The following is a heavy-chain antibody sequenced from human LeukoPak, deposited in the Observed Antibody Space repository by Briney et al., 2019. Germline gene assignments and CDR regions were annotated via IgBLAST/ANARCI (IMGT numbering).Heavy chain of an antibody. CDR1: GGSFSGYY. Sequence: SSETLSLTCAVYGGSFSGYYWSWIRQPPGKGLEWIGEINHSGSTNYNPSLKSRVTISVDTSKNQFSLKLSSVTAADTAVYYCASSSGRSDYWGQGTLVTVSS. CDR3: ASSSGRSDY. V-gene: IGHV4-34*01. CDR2: INHSGST. D-gene: IGHD6-19*01. J-gene: IGHJ4*02.